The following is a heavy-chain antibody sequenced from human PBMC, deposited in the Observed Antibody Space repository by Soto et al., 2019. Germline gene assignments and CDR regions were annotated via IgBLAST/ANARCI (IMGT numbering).Heavy chain of an antibody. CDR1: GGTFSSYT. D-gene: IGHD5-12*01. CDR2: IIPILGIA. V-gene: IGHV1-69*02. CDR3: ASYSCYENLPDFDI. J-gene: IGHJ3*02. Sequence: QVQLVQSGAEVKKPGSSVKVSCKASGGTFSSYTISWVRQAPGQGLEWMGRIIPILGIANYAQKFQGRVTITADKSTSTAYMELSSLRSEDTAVYYCASYSCYENLPDFDIWGQGTMVTVSS.